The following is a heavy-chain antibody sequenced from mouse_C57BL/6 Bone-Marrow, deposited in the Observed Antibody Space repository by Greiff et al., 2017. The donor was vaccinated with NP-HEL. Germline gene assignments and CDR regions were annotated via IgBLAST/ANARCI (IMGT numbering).Heavy chain of an antibody. CDR2: IDPENGDT. Sequence: EVQLQQSGAELVRPGASVKLSCTASGFNIKDDYMHWVKQRPEQGLEWIGWIDPENGDTEYASKFQGKATITADTSSNTAYLQLSSLTSEDTAVYYCTTGQLRLHYFDYWGQGTTLTVSS. V-gene: IGHV14-4*01. D-gene: IGHD3-2*02. J-gene: IGHJ2*01. CDR3: TTGQLRLHYFDY. CDR1: GFNIKDDY.